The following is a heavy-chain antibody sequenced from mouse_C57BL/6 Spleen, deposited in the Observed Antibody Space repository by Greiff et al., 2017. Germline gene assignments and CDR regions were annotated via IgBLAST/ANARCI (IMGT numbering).Heavy chain of an antibody. CDR2: IHPNSGST. CDR3: ARREDYGGYFDV. J-gene: IGHJ1*03. CDR1: GYTFTSYW. Sequence: QVQLQQPGAELVKPGASVKLSCKASGYTFTSYWMHWVKQRPGQGLEWIGMIHPNSGSTNYNEKFKSKATLTVDKSSSTAYMQLSSLTSEDSAVYYCARREDYGGYFDVWGTGTTVTVSS. V-gene: IGHV1-64*01. D-gene: IGHD1-1*01.